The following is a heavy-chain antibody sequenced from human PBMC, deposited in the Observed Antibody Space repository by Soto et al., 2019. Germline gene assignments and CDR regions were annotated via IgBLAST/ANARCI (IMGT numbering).Heavy chain of an antibody. J-gene: IGHJ4*02. Sequence: PGGSLRLSCAASGFTFSSYSMNWVRQAPGKGLEWVSSISSSSSYIYYADSVKGRFTISRDNAKNSLYLQMNSLRAEDTAVYYCARADLSDYGCFYYWGQGTLVTVSS. CDR3: ARADLSDYGCFYY. CDR2: ISSSSSYI. V-gene: IGHV3-21*01. CDR1: GFTFSSYS. D-gene: IGHD4-17*01.